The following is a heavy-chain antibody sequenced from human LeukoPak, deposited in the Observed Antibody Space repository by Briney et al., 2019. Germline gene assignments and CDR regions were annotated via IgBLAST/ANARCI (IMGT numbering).Heavy chain of an antibody. D-gene: IGHD6-13*01. J-gene: IGHJ4*02. Sequence: GGSLRLSCAASGFTFSSYAMSRVRQAPGKGLEWVSAISGSGGSTYYADSVKGRFTISRDNSKNTLYLQMNSLRAEDTAVYYCAKDGAAAGSIGLYWGQGTLVTVSS. CDR3: AKDGAAAGSIGLY. CDR2: ISGSGGST. V-gene: IGHV3-23*01. CDR1: GFTFSSYA.